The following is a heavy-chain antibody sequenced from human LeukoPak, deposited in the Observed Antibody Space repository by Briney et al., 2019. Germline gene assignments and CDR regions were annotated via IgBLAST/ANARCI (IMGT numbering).Heavy chain of an antibody. CDR1: GYTFTSYG. CDR2: ISAYNGNT. D-gene: IGHD3-10*01. Sequence: GASVKVSCKASGYTFTSYGISWVRQAPGQGPEWMGWISAYNGNTNYAQKLQGRVTMTTDTSTTTAYMELRSLRSDDTAVYYCASLYGSGSPFDYWGQGTLVTVSS. J-gene: IGHJ4*02. CDR3: ASLYGSGSPFDY. V-gene: IGHV1-18*01.